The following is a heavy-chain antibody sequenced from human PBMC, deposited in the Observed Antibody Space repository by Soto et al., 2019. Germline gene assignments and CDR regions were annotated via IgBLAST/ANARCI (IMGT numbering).Heavy chain of an antibody. D-gene: IGHD4-17*01. J-gene: IGHJ4*02. V-gene: IGHV4-34*01. CDR1: GGSFSGYY. CDR2: INHSGTT. CDR3: ARDYGDYESY. Sequence: QVQLQLWGAGLLKSSETLSLTCAVYGGSFSGYYWSWIRQPPGKGLEWIGKINHSGTTNYNPSLESRVTISRDTSKNQVSLRLSSVTAADPAMYYCARDYGDYESYWGQGALVTVSS.